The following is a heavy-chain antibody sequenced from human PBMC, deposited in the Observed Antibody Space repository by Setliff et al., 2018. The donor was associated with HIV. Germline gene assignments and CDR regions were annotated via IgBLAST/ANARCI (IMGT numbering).Heavy chain of an antibody. CDR1: GYTFTNYA. V-gene: IGHV1-3*04. CDR2: INTGNGNT. D-gene: IGHD6-19*01. Sequence: ASVKVSCKTSGYTFTNYALNWVRQAPGQRLEWMGWINTGNGNTKYSQKFQGRVTITADESTSTAYMELSSLRSEDTAVYYCARAPELYSSGWYYDYWGQGTLVTVSS. J-gene: IGHJ4*02. CDR3: ARAPELYSSGWYYDY.